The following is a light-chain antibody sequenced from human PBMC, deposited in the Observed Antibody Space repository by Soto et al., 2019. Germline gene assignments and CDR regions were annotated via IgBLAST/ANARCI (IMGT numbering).Light chain of an antibody. Sequence: DIQMTQSPSSLSASVGDRVTITCRASQSISNYLSWYQRKPGKPPKLLIYAASNLQSGVPSRFSGSRSGTDFTLTISSLQPEDFATYYCQHIYSTPFTFGPGTKVYIK. CDR1: QSISNY. V-gene: IGKV1-39*01. CDR2: AAS. CDR3: QHIYSTPFT. J-gene: IGKJ3*01.